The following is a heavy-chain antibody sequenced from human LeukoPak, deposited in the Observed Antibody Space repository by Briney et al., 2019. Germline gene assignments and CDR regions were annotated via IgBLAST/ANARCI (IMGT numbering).Heavy chain of an antibody. J-gene: IGHJ4*02. CDR1: GFTFRTYA. Sequence: GGSLRLSCTASGFTFRTYAMHWVRQAPGKGREYVSAISHDGATTYYANSVKGRFTISRDNSKNTLYLQMGSLRAEDMAVYYCAASDYWGQGTLVTVSS. CDR2: ISHDGATT. CDR3: AASDY. V-gene: IGHV3-64*01.